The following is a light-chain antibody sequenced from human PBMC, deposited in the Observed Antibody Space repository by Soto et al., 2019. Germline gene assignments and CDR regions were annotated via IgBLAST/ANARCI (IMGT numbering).Light chain of an antibody. V-gene: IGLV1-40*01. CDR2: GNS. CDR1: SSNIGAGYD. Sequence: QSVLTQPPSVSGAPGQRVTISCTGSSSNIGAGYDVHWYQQLPGTAPKLLIYGNSNRPSGVPDRFSGSKSGTSASLAITGLQAEDEAEYYCQSYASSLSGPVVFGGGTKLTVL. J-gene: IGLJ2*01. CDR3: QSYASSLSGPVV.